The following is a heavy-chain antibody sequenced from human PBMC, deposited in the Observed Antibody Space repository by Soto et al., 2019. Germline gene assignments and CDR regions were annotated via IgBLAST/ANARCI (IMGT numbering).Heavy chain of an antibody. V-gene: IGHV5-51*01. CDR1: GYKFTSYW. J-gene: IGHJ6*02. CDR2: IYPGDSDT. D-gene: IGHD2-15*01. Sequence: PGESLKISCKGSGYKFTSYWIGWVRQMPGKGLEWMGIIYPGDSDTRYSPSFQGQVTISVDKSISTAYLQWSSLEASDTATYYCATQGYCSSGTCLVGPHYYAMDVWGQGTTVTVSS. CDR3: ATQGYCSSGTCLVGPHYYAMDV.